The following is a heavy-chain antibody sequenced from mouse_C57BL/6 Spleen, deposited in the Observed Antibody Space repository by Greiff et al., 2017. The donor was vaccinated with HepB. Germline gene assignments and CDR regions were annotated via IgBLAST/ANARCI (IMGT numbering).Heavy chain of an antibody. D-gene: IGHD2-4*01. CDR2: ISSGGSYT. CDR3: ASYDYMFAY. J-gene: IGHJ3*01. V-gene: IGHV5-6*01. Sequence: EVKLVESGGDLVKPGGSLKLSCAASGFTFSSYGMSWVRQTPDKRLEWVATISSGGSYTDYPDSVKGRFTISRDNAKNTLYLQMSSLKSEDTAMYYCASYDYMFAYWGQGTLVTVSA. CDR1: GFTFSSYG.